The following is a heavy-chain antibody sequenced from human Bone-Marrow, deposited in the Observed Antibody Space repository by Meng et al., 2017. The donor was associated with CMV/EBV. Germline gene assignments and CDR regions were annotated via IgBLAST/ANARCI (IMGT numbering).Heavy chain of an antibody. CDR2: IYSGGSST. CDR1: GFTFSSYA. J-gene: IGHJ6*02. V-gene: IGHV3-23*03. D-gene: IGHD3-9*01. CDR3: ARFGLLVFYDILTGYSYGMDV. Sequence: GESLKISCAASGFTFSSYAMSWVRQAPGKGLEWVSVIYSGGSSTYYADSVKGRFTISRDNAKNSLYLQMNSLRAEDTAVYYCARFGLLVFYDILTGYSYGMDVWGQGTTVTVSS.